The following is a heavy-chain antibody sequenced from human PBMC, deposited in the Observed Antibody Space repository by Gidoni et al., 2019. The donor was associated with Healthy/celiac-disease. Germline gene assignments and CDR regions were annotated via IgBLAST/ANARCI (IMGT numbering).Heavy chain of an antibody. CDR1: GFTFDDYA. CDR3: AKDTGAGGSWSDFDY. CDR2: ISWNSGSI. Sequence: EVQLVESGGGLVQPGRSLRLSCAASGFTFDDYAMHWVRQAPGKGLEWVSGISWNSGSIGYADSVKGRFTISRDNAKNSLYLQMNSLRAEDTALYYCAKDTGAGGSWSDFDYWGQGTLVTVSS. J-gene: IGHJ4*02. V-gene: IGHV3-9*01. D-gene: IGHD1-26*01.